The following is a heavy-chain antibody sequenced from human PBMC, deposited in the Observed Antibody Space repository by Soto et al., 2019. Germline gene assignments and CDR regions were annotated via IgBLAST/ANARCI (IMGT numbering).Heavy chain of an antibody. CDR1: GYTFTSYY. J-gene: IGHJ3*02. D-gene: IGHD6-13*01. V-gene: IGHV1-46*03. Sequence: ASVKVSCKASGYTFTSYYMHLVRQAPGQGLEWMGIINPSGGSTSYAQKFQGRVTMTRDTSTSTVYMELSSLRSEDTAVYYCATSLAGIDAFDIWGQGTMVTVSS. CDR3: ATSLAGIDAFDI. CDR2: INPSGGST.